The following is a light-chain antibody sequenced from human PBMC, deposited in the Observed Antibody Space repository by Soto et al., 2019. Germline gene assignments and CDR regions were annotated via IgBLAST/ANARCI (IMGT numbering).Light chain of an antibody. J-gene: IGKJ5*01. CDR2: AAS. V-gene: IGKV3-15*01. CDR1: QSVSSSY. Sequence: EIVLTQSPGTLSLSPGERATLYCMASQSVSSSYLAWYQPKPGQAPRLLIYAASTRATGIPARFSGSGSGTEFTLTISSLQSEDFAVYYCQQYNNWPPITFGQGTRREIK. CDR3: QQYNNWPPIT.